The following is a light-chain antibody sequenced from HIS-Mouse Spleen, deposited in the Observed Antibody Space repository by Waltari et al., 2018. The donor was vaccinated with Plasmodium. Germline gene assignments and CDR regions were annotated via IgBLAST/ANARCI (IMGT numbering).Light chain of an antibody. CDR3: QVWDSSSDQPDVV. J-gene: IGLJ2*01. CDR1: NIGSKS. V-gene: IGLV3-21*03. CDR2: DDS. Sequence: SYVLTQPPSVSVAPGKTARITCGGNNIGSKSVHWYQQKPGQAPGLVVYDDSDRPSGIPERFAGSNSRNTATLTISRVEAGDEADYYCQVWDSSSDQPDVVFGGGTKLTVL.